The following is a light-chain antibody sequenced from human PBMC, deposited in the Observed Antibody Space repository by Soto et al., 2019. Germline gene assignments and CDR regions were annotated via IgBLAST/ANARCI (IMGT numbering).Light chain of an antibody. J-gene: IGKJ3*01. CDR2: AAS. CDR3: QQSYSTPFG. CDR1: QSISSY. V-gene: IGKV1-39*01. Sequence: DIQMTQSPSSLSASVGDRVTITCRASQSISSYLNWYQQKPGKAPKLLIYAASSLQSGVPSRFSGSGSGTDFTLTISSLPPEDFATYYCQQSYSTPFGFGPGTKVDIK.